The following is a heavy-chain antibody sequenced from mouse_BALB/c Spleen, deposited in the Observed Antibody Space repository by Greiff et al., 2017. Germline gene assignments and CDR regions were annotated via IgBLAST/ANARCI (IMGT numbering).Heavy chain of an antibody. J-gene: IGHJ3*01. CDR3: ARSTTVVGGFAY. CDR2: ISSGSSTI. V-gene: IGHV5-17*02. D-gene: IGHD1-1*01. CDR1: GFTFSSFG. Sequence: EVQLVESGGGLVQPGGSRKLSCAASGFTFSSFGMHWVRQAPEKGLEWVAYISSGSSTIYYADTVKGRFTISRDNPKNTLFLQMTSLRSEDTAMYYCARSTTVVGGFAYWGQGTLVTVSA.